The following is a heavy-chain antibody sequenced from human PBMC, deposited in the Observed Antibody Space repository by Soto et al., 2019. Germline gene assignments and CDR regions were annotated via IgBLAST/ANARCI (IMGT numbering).Heavy chain of an antibody. J-gene: IGHJ6*02. Sequence: EVQLVESGGGLVKPGGSLRLSCAASGFTFSSYSMNWVRQAPGKGLEWVSSISSSSSYIYYADSVKGRFTISRDNAKNSLYLQMNSLRAEDTAMYYCARVSTVAGYYYYYGMDVWGQGTTVTVSS. D-gene: IGHD4-17*01. CDR3: ARVSTVAGYYYYYGMDV. V-gene: IGHV3-21*01. CDR2: ISSSSSYI. CDR1: GFTFSSYS.